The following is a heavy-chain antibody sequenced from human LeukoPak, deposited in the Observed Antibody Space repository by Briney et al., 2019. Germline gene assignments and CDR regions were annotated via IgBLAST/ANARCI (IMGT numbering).Heavy chain of an antibody. CDR2: MNPNSGNT. D-gene: IGHD3-16*01. CDR1: GYTFTSYD. J-gene: IGHJ3*02. Sequence: GASVKVSCKASGYTFTSYDINWVRQAPGQGLEWMGWMNPNSGNTGYAQKFQGRVTITRNTSISTAYMELSSLRSEDTAVYYCARGMGELYDAFDIWGQGTMVTVSS. V-gene: IGHV1-8*03. CDR3: ARGMGELYDAFDI.